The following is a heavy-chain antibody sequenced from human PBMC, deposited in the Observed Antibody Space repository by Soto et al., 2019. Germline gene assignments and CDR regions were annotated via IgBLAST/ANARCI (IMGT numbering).Heavy chain of an antibody. CDR1: GFTFSGSA. D-gene: IGHD3-10*01. CDR2: IRSKANSYAT. Sequence: VQLVESGGGLVQPGGSLKLSCAASGFTFSGSAMHWVRQASGKGLEWVGRIRSKANSYATAYAASVKGRFTISRDDSKNTAFLQMSSLKSEDTAKYYCTSMVRGVIDYWGQGTLVTVSS. CDR3: TSMVRGVIDY. V-gene: IGHV3-73*01. J-gene: IGHJ4*02.